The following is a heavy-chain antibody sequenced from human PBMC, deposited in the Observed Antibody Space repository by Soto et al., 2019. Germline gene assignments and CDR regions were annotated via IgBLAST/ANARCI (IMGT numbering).Heavy chain of an antibody. Sequence: GGSLRLSCAASGFTFSTYWMHWVRQAPGSGLVWVSRLNSDGSGTDYADSVKGRFTISRDDAKNTLYLQMNSLRAEDTAIYYCARELSAFGMDVWGQGTTVTV. V-gene: IGHV3-74*01. CDR2: LNSDGSGT. CDR1: GFTFSTYW. CDR3: ARELSAFGMDV. D-gene: IGHD3-16*02. J-gene: IGHJ6*02.